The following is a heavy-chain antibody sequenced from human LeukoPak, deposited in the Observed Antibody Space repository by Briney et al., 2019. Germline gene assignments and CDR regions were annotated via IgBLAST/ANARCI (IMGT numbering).Heavy chain of an antibody. CDR3: ARLVARRQIDY. CDR2: MNPNSGNT. D-gene: IGHD2-2*01. V-gene: IGHV1-8*01. CDR1: GYAFTNYE. Sequence: ASVKVSCKASGYAFTNYEINWVRQATGQGLEWMGWMNPNSGNTGFAQKFQGRVTMTRNTSINTAYMELSSLRSEDTAVYYCARLVARRQIDYWGQGVLVTVSS. J-gene: IGHJ4*02.